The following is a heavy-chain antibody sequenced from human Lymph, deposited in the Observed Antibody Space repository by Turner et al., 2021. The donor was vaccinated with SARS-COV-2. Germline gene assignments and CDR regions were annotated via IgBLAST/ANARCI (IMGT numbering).Heavy chain of an antibody. J-gene: IGHJ4*02. CDR2: ISYDGSDK. V-gene: IGHV3-30*04. CDR3: ARDRDSSGWVDY. Sequence: QVPLVESGGGVVQPGRSLRPSCAASGFTFSSYAMHWVRQAPGKGLEWVAFISYDGSDKYYADSVKGRFTFSRDKSKNTLYLQMNSLRAEDTAVYYCARDRDSSGWVDYWGQGTLVTVSS. D-gene: IGHD3-22*01. CDR1: GFTFSSYA.